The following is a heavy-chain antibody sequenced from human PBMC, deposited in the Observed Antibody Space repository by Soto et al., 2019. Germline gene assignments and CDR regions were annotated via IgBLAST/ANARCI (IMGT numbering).Heavy chain of an antibody. CDR2: IYYSGST. D-gene: IGHD4-17*01. CDR3: ASDYGGNQFDY. Sequence: SETLSLTCTVSGGSISSYYWSWIRQPPGKGLEWIEYIYYSGSTNYNPSLKSRVTISVDTSKNQFSLKLSSVTAADTAVYYCASDYGGNQFDYWGQGTLVTVSS. V-gene: IGHV4-59*08. CDR1: GGSISSYY. J-gene: IGHJ4*02.